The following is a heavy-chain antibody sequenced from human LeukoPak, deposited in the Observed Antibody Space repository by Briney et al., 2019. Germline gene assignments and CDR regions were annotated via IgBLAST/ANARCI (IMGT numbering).Heavy chain of an antibody. V-gene: IGHV3-7*01. CDR3: ARDATYCTNGVCYTRFDY. Sequence: PGGSLRLSCAASGFTFTSHWMSWVRQAPGKGLEWVARMNLDGSEKYYVDSVKGRFTISRDNAKTSLYLEMNSLRAEDTAVYYCARDATYCTNGVCYTRFDYWDQGTLVTVSS. CDR1: GFTFTSHW. D-gene: IGHD2-8*01. CDR2: MNLDGSEK. J-gene: IGHJ4*02.